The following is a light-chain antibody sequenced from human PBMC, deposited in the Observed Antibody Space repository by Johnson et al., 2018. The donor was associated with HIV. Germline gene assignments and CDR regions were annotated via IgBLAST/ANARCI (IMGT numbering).Light chain of an antibody. Sequence: QSVLTQPPSVSAAPGQKVTISCSGSSSNIGNNYVSWYQQLPGTAPKLLIYDNNKRPSGIPDRFSGSKSVTSATLGITGLQTGDEADYYCATWDRSLTAGGVFGTGTKVTVL. CDR2: DNN. V-gene: IGLV1-51*01. CDR3: ATWDRSLTAGGV. CDR1: SSNIGNNY. J-gene: IGLJ1*01.